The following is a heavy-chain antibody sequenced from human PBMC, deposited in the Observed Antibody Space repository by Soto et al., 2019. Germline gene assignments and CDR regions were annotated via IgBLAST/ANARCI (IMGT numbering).Heavy chain of an antibody. CDR2: ISHDGSNQ. CDR1: GFSFRDFG. J-gene: IGHJ6*02. Sequence: QVQLVESGGGVVQPGRSLRLSCAPSGFSFRDFGMHWVRQAPGKGLEWVAAISHDGSNQYYGDSVKGRFSISRDHSNNRMYLQMNNRKVEDSAIYFCAKETRSRAVTATRVNGMDVWGQGNTVTVSS. D-gene: IGHD2-21*02. V-gene: IGHV3-30*18. CDR3: AKETRSRAVTATRVNGMDV.